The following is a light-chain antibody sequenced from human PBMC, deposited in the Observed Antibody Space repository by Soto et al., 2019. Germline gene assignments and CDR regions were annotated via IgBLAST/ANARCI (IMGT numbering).Light chain of an antibody. J-gene: IGKJ1*01. Sequence: EIVLTQSPGTLSLSPGERATLSCRASQTVGSNYLAWYQQKPGQAPRLLIHGASSRATGIPDRFSGSVSGTDFTLTISRLEPEDFAVYYCHQYASSPLTFGQGTKVEIK. CDR2: GAS. V-gene: IGKV3-20*01. CDR3: HQYASSPLT. CDR1: QTVGSNY.